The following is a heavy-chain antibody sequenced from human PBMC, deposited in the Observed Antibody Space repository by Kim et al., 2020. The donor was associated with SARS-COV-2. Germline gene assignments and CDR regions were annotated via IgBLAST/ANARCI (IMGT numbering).Heavy chain of an antibody. V-gene: IGHV3-9*01. D-gene: IGHD2-21*02. CDR3: AKDIGSCGGDCYSFLDYGMDV. Sequence: GGSLRLSCAASGFTFDDYAMHWVRQAPGKGLEWVSGISWNSGSIGYADSVKGRFTISRDNAKNSLYLQMNSLRAEDTALYYCAKDIGSCGGDCYSFLDYGMDVWGQGTTVTVSS. CDR2: ISWNSGSI. J-gene: IGHJ6*02. CDR1: GFTFDDYA.